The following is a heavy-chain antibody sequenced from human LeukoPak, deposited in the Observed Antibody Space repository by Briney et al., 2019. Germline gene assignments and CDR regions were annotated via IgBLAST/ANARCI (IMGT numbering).Heavy chain of an antibody. CDR1: RGSISGHY. V-gene: IGHV4-59*08. CDR3: ARTRYSGSHNSAFDL. Sequence: SETLSLTCTVSRGSISGHYWSWLRQSPGKGLEWIGNIYYSGNTNYNPSLKSRVTISIDTSRIHFSLHLSSVTAADTAVYYCARTRYSGSHNSAFDLWGQGTVVTVSS. CDR2: IYYSGNT. J-gene: IGHJ3*01. D-gene: IGHD1-26*01.